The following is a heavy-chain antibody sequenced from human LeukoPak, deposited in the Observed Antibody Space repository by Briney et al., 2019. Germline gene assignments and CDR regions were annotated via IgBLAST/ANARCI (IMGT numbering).Heavy chain of an antibody. J-gene: IGHJ4*02. D-gene: IGHD1-26*01. Sequence: GGSLRLSCAASGFTFSSYGMHWVRQAPGKGLEWVAFIRYDGSNKYYADSVKGRFTISRDSSKNTLYLQMNSLRAEDTAVYYCAKDLVGATTGYYFDYWGQGTLVTVSS. CDR3: AKDLVGATTGYYFDY. V-gene: IGHV3-30*02. CDR2: IRYDGSNK. CDR1: GFTFSSYG.